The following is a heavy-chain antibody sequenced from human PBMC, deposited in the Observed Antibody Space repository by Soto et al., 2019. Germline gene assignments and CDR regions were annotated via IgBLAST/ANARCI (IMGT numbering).Heavy chain of an antibody. CDR2: VYSNGNT. Sequence: QVQLQESGPGLVKPSQTLSLTCTVSDDSLTTNKYAWTWIRQNPEKGLEWIGYVYSNGNTRSSPYLQRRVSMSVNTSKSHFSLRLSSVTAADTAVYFCARASYFRPSGSYYFVSWGQGTLVTVSS. J-gene: IGHJ4*02. D-gene: IGHD3-10*01. V-gene: IGHV4-31*03. CDR3: ARASYFRPSGSYYFVS. CDR1: DDSLTTNKYA.